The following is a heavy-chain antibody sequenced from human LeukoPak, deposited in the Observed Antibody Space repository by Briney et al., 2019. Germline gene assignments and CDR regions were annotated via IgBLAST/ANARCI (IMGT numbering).Heavy chain of an antibody. CDR1: GGSISSYY. CDR3: ARFRYDSSGYFPSYFDY. V-gene: IGHV4-59*01. J-gene: IGHJ4*02. Sequence: PSETLSLTCTVSGGSISSYYWSWIRQPPGKGLEWIGYIYYSGSTDYNPSLKSRVSISVDTSKSQFSLRLSSVTAADTAVYYCARFRYDSSGYFPSYFDYWGQGTLVTVSS. CDR2: IYYSGST. D-gene: IGHD3-22*01.